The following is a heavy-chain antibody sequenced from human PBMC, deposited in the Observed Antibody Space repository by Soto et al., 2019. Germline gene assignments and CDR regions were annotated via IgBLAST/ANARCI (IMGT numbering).Heavy chain of an antibody. V-gene: IGHV3-30*18. CDR3: AKDGGAVAGPYYYGMDV. J-gene: IGHJ6*02. CDR1: GFTFSSYG. CDR2: ISYDGSNK. D-gene: IGHD6-19*01. Sequence: GGTLRLSCAASGFTFSSYGMHWVRQAPGKGLEWVAVISYDGSNKYYADSVKGRFTISRDNSKNTLYLQMNSLRAEDTAVYYCAKDGGAVAGPYYYGMDVWGQGTTVTVYS.